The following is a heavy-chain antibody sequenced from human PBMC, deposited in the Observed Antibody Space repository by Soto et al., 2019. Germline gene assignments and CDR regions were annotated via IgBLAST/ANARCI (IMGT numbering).Heavy chain of an antibody. V-gene: IGHV1-69*06. Sequence: SVKVSCKASGGTFSIYSISWVRQAPGQGLEWMGGIIPIFGTANYAQKFQGRVTITADKSTSTAHMELGSLTSEDSAVYYCTTRGGEDVWGQGTTVTVSS. CDR2: IIPIFGTA. D-gene: IGHD2-15*01. J-gene: IGHJ6*02. CDR3: TTRGGEDV. CDR1: GGTFSIYS.